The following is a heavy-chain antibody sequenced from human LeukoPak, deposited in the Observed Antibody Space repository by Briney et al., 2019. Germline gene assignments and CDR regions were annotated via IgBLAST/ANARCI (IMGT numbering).Heavy chain of an antibody. Sequence: ASVRVSCKASGYTFTFYAITWVRQAPGQGLEWMGWISAYNGNTNYAQNLQDRVTMTEDTSADTAYMELSSLRSEDTAVYYCAIDTVYYDPPSYWGQGTLVTVSS. CDR1: GYTFTFYA. V-gene: IGHV1-18*01. CDR3: AIDTVYYDPPSY. D-gene: IGHD3-16*01. J-gene: IGHJ4*01. CDR2: ISAYNGNT.